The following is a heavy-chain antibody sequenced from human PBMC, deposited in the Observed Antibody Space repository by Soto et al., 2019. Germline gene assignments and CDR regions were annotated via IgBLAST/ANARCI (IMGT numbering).Heavy chain of an antibody. CDR3: ARGPQRRGAYYYYGMDV. V-gene: IGHV1-3*01. D-gene: IGHD6-25*01. Sequence: QVQLVQSGAEVKKPGASVKVSCKASGYTFTSYAMHWVRQAPGQRLEWMGWINAGNGNTKYSQKFQGRVTITRDTSASTAYMELSSLRSEDTAVYYCARGPQRRGAYYYYGMDVWGQGTTVTVSS. CDR1: GYTFTSYA. CDR2: INAGNGNT. J-gene: IGHJ6*02.